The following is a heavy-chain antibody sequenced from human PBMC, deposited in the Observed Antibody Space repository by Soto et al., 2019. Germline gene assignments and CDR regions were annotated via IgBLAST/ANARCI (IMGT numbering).Heavy chain of an antibody. J-gene: IGHJ3*02. Sequence: LRLSCEASGFTFSTYAMSWVRQAPGKGLEWVSALTPSGGETFYADSVKGRFTISRDNSMNALYLQMNSLRIEDTAVYYCAHPRGYGVFDAYDIWGQGTMVTVS. D-gene: IGHD4-17*01. CDR2: LTPSGGET. V-gene: IGHV3-23*01. CDR3: AHPRGYGVFDAYDI. CDR1: GFTFSTYA.